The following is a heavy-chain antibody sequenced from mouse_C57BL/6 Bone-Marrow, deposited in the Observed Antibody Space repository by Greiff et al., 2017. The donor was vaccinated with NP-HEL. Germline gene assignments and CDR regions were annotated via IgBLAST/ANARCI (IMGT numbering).Heavy chain of an antibody. CDR1: GFNIKDYY. Sequence: VQLQQSGAELVKPGASVKLSCTASGFNIKDYYMHWVKQRTEQGLEWIGRIDPEDGETKYAPKFQGKATITAAPSSNTAYLQLSSLTSEDTAVYYCAEAPFYGNYVGYAMDYWGQGTSVTVSS. V-gene: IGHV14-2*01. J-gene: IGHJ4*01. D-gene: IGHD2-1*01. CDR3: AEAPFYGNYVGYAMDY. CDR2: IDPEDGET.